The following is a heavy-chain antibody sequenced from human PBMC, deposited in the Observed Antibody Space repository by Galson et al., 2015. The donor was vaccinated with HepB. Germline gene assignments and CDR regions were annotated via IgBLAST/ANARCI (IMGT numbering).Heavy chain of an antibody. CDR1: GYTFSTYS. Sequence: QSGAEVKKPGASVKVSCTASGYTFSTYSITWVRQAPGQGLEWMGWLGPYNRDTEYARKFQGRVTMTTDTFANTAYMELRSLRSDDTAFYYCARGALVGVVGGTQNNWFAPWGQGTLVTVSS. CDR3: ARGALVGVVGGTQNNWFAP. J-gene: IGHJ5*02. V-gene: IGHV1-18*01. D-gene: IGHD2-15*01. CDR2: LGPYNRDT.